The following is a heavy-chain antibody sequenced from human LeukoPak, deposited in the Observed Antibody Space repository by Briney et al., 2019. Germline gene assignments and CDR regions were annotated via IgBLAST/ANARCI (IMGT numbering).Heavy chain of an antibody. D-gene: IGHD5-12*01. V-gene: IGHV4-59*01. CDR3: ARGGGYASPIGY. Sequence: SETLSLTCTLSGGSISTYYWNWIRQPPGKGLEWIGYIYHSRSTNYNPSLKSRVTISVDTSKNQFSLKLSSVTAADTAVYYCARGGGYASPIGYWGQGALVTVSS. CDR1: GGSISTYY. J-gene: IGHJ4*02. CDR2: IYHSRST.